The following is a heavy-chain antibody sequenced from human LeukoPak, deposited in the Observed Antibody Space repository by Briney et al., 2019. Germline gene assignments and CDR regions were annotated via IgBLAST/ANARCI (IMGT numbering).Heavy chain of an antibody. CDR2: IYYSGSP. J-gene: IGHJ6*02. CDR1: GGSISSSGYY. CDR3: ARGPGGYSYGLLTRAYYYYYGMDV. D-gene: IGHD5-18*01. V-gene: IGHV4-61*08. Sequence: SETLSLTCTVSGGSISSSGYYWGWIRQPPGKGLEWIGYIYYSGSPNYNPSLKSRVTISVDTSKNQFSLKLSSVTAADTAVYYCARGPGGYSYGLLTRAYYYYYGMDVWGRGTTVTVSS.